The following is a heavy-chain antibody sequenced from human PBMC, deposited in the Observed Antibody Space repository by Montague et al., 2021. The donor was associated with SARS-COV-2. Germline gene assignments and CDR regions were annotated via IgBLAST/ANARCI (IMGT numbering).Heavy chain of an antibody. J-gene: IGHJ5*02. D-gene: IGHD3-22*01. Sequence: SETLSLTCTVSGGAMSSYYWSWIRQPPGKGLEWIGYIYYSGSTNXNPSLKSRVTISVDTSKNQFSLKLSSVTAADTAAYYCARHGGSSGRHRCGFDPWGQGTLVTVSS. CDR3: ARHGGSSGRHRCGFDP. CDR2: IYYSGST. V-gene: IGHV4-59*08. CDR1: GGAMSSYY.